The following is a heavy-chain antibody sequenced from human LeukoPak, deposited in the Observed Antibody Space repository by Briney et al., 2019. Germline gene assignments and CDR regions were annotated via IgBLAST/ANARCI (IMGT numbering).Heavy chain of an antibody. CDR2: IKQDGSEK. J-gene: IGHJ4*02. V-gene: IGHV3-7*01. Sequence: AGGSLRLSCAASGFTFSSYSMNWVRQAPGKGLEWVANIKQDGSEKYYVDSVKGRFTISRDNSKNTLYLQMNNLRADDTAVYYCAKARYDGEVMIAATDYWGQGTLVTVSS. D-gene: IGHD2-15*01. CDR1: GFTFSSYS. CDR3: AKARYDGEVMIAATDY.